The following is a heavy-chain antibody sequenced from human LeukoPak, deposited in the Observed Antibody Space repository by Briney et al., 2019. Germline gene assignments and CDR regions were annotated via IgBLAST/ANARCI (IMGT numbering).Heavy chain of an antibody. CDR1: GGSISSYY. J-gene: IGHJ3*02. D-gene: IGHD3-22*01. V-gene: IGHV4-59*12. Sequence: ASETLSLTCTVSGGSISSYYWSWIRQPPGKGLEWIGYIYYSGSTNYNPSLKSRVTISVDTSKNQFSLKLSSVTAADTAVYYCARTDSREGTFDIWGQGTMVTVSS. CDR3: ARTDSREGTFDI. CDR2: IYYSGST.